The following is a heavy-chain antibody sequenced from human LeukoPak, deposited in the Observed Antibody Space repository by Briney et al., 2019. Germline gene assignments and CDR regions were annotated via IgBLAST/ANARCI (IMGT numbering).Heavy chain of an antibody. V-gene: IGHV4-38-2*02. CDR3: ARDFPYQLLPNWFDP. D-gene: IGHD2-2*01. CDR2: IYHSGST. J-gene: IGHJ5*02. CDR1: GYSISSGYY. Sequence: SETLSLTCTVSGYSISSGYYWGLIRQPPGKGLEWIGSIYHSGSTYYNPSLKSRVTISVDTSKNQFSLKLSSVTAADTAVYYCARDFPYQLLPNWFDPWGQGTLVTVSS.